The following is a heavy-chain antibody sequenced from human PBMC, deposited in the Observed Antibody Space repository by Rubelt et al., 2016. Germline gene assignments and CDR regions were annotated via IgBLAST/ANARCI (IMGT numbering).Heavy chain of an antibody. CDR1: GFNFNTYG. CDR2: ISGSSGTI. V-gene: IGHV3-48*02. J-gene: IGHJ4*02. D-gene: IGHD2-2*01. CDR3: VRDGPATDDFDY. Sequence: EVHLVESGGDLVQPGGSLRLSCAASGFNFNTYGMNWVRQAPGKGLEWVSYISGSSGTIKYANTVEGRFAISRDNARNSLFLQMHSLRDEDTAVYFCVRDGPATDDFDYWGQGTLVTVSS.